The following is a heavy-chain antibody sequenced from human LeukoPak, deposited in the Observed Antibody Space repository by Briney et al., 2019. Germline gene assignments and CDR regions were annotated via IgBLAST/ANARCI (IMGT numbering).Heavy chain of an antibody. Sequence: AASVKVSCKASGYTFTSYDINWVRQAPGQGLEWMGWMNPNSGNTGYAQKFQGRVTMTRNTSISTAYMELSSLRSEDTAVYYCARRSTIFGVVIINYWGQGTLVTVSS. CDR3: ARRSTIFGVVIINY. J-gene: IGHJ4*02. V-gene: IGHV1-8*01. CDR1: GYTFTSYD. CDR2: MNPNSGNT. D-gene: IGHD3-3*01.